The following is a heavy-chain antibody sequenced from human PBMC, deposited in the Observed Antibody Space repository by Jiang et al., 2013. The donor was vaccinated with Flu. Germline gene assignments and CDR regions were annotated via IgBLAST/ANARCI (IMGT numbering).Heavy chain of an antibody. J-gene: IGHJ4*02. Sequence: GLVKPSETLSLTCSVFGDSINSNNYYWGWIRQAPGQGLEWVGSIYFSGTTYQNPSLKSRVTMSLDTSKSQFSLKLRSVTAADTAVYFCARNVMTTVTQFFDYWGQGTLITVSS. CDR3: ARNVMTTVTQFFDY. CDR2: IYFSGTT. CDR1: GDSINSNNYY. V-gene: IGHV4-39*07. D-gene: IGHD4-17*01.